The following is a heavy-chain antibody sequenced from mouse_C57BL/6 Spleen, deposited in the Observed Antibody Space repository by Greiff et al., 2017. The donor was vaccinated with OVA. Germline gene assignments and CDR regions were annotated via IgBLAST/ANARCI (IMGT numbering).Heavy chain of an antibody. J-gene: IGHJ3*01. V-gene: IGHV1-82*01. CDR3: ARSGSSGYWFAY. CDR1: GYAFSSSW. CDR2: IYPGDGDT. Sequence: QVQLKQSGPELVKPGASVKISCKASGYAFSSSWMNWVKQRPGKGLEWIGRIYPGDGDTNYNGKFKGKATLTGDKSSSTAYMQLSSLTSEDSAVYFCARSGSSGYWFAYWGQGTLVTVSA. D-gene: IGHD3-2*02.